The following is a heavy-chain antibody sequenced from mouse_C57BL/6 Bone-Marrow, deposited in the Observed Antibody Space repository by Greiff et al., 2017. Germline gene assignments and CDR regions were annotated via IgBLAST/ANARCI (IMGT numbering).Heavy chain of an antibody. V-gene: IGHV1-80*01. J-gene: IGHJ1*03. CDR3: ASGLLRYPYWYFDV. CDR2: IYTGDGDT. D-gene: IGHD1-1*01. Sequence: QVQLQQSGAELVKPGASVKISCKASGYAFSSYWMNWVKQRPGKGLEWIGQIYTGDGDTNYNGKFKGKATLTADKSSSTAYMQLSSLTSEDSAVYFCASGLLRYPYWYFDVWGTGTTVTVSS. CDR1: GYAFSSYW.